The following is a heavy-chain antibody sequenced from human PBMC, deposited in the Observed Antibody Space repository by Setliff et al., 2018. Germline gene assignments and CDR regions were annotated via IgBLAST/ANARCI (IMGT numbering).Heavy chain of an antibody. CDR2: INHSGSS. Sequence: SETLSLTCAVYGGSFSGYYWTWIRQPPGKGLEWIGEINHSGSSNYNPSLKSRVTISVDTSKNQFSLKLSSVTAADTAVYYCAREGYYNFWSGFMDVWGQGTTVTGLL. V-gene: IGHV4-34*01. D-gene: IGHD3-3*01. CDR3: AREGYYNFWSGFMDV. J-gene: IGHJ6*02. CDR1: GGSFSGYY.